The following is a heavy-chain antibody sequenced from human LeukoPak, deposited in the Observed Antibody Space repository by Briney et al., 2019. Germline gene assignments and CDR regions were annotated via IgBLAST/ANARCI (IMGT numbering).Heavy chain of an antibody. CDR2: ISSSSSYI. D-gene: IGHD1-26*01. V-gene: IGHV3-21*01. J-gene: IGHJ3*02. CDR3: ARDLGIVGAPDAFDI. Sequence: GGSLRLSCAASGFTFSSYSMNWVRQAPGKGLEWVSSISSSSSYIYYADSVKGRFTISRDNAKNSLYLQMNSLRAEDTAVYYCARDLGIVGAPDAFDIWGQGTMVTVSP. CDR1: GFTFSSYS.